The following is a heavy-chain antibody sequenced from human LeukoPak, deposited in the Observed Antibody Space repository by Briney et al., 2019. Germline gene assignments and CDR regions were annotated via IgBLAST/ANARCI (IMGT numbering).Heavy chain of an antibody. J-gene: IGHJ4*02. D-gene: IGHD4-17*01. V-gene: IGHV3-30*04. CDR3: ARALYGDYENYFDY. CDR1: GFTFSSYA. CDR2: ISYDGSNK. Sequence: QPGRSLRLSCAASGFTFSSYAMHWVRQAPGKGLEWVAVISYDGSNKYYADSVKGRFTISRDNSKNTLYLQMNGLRAEDTAVYYCARALYGDYENYFDYWGQGTLVTVSS.